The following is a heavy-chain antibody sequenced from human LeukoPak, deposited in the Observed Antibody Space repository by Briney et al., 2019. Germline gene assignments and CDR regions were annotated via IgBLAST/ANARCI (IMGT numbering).Heavy chain of an antibody. J-gene: IGHJ4*02. D-gene: IGHD5-12*01. CDR2: IYPGDSDD. V-gene: IGHV5-51*01. CDR1: GYSFTSYW. Sequence: GESLKISCKGSGYSFTSYWIGWVRQMPGKGLEWMGTIYPGDSDDRYSPAFQGQVTISADKSISTAYLQWSILRATDPAMYYCARHTWSGYDLGDYWGQGTLVTVSS. CDR3: ARHTWSGYDLGDY.